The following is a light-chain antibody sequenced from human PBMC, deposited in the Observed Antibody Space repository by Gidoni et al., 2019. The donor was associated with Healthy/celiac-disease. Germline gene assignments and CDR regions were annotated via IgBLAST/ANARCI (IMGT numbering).Light chain of an antibody. CDR1: NIGSKS. V-gene: IGLV3-21*02. CDR2: DDS. CDR3: QVWDSSSDHVV. J-gene: IGLJ2*01. Sequence: SYVLTPPPSVSVAPGQTARITCGGNNIGSKSVHWYQQKPGQAPVLVVYDDSDRPSGTPERFCGSNSGNTATLTISRVEAGDEADYYWQVWDSSSDHVVFGGGTKLTVL.